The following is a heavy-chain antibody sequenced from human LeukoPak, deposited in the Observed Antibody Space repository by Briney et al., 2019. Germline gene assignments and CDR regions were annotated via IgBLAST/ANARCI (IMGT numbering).Heavy chain of an antibody. D-gene: IGHD1-26*01. CDR1: GYTFTSYY. CDR2: INPSGGST. Sequence: ASVKVSCKASGYTFTSYYMHWVRQAPGQGLEWMGIINPSGGSTGYAQKFQGRVTMTRDTSTSTVYMGLSSLRSEDTAVYYCAKPRRMGGDVDDAFDIWGQGTMVTVSS. J-gene: IGHJ3*02. V-gene: IGHV1-46*01. CDR3: AKPRRMGGDVDDAFDI.